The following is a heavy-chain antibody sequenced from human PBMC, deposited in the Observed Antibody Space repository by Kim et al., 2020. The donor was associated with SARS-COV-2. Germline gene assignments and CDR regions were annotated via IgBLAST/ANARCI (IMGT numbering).Heavy chain of an antibody. D-gene: IGHD6-19*01. CDR1: GYTFTGYY. CDR3: ARVPRSPGIAVAGLDH. V-gene: IGHV1-2*02. CDR2: INPRSGGT. Sequence: ASVKVSCKASGYTFTGYYIHWVRQAPGQGLEWMGWINPRSGGTNFAQRFQGRVTMTGDTSITTAYMELSNLRSDDTAMYYCARVPRSPGIAVAGLDHWGQGTLVTVSS. J-gene: IGHJ4*02.